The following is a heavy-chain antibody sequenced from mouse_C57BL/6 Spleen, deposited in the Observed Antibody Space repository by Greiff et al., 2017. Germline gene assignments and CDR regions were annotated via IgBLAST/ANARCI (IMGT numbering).Heavy chain of an antibody. CDR1: GYTFTSYW. Sequence: VQLQQPGAELVKPGASVKLSCKASGYTFTSYWMPWVKQRPGHGLEWIGMIHPNSGSTNYNEKFKSKATLTVDKSSSTAYMQLSSLTSEDSAVYYGARGGYSTWYFDVWGTGTMVTVSA. J-gene: IGHJ1*03. CDR2: IHPNSGST. D-gene: IGHD2-5*01. CDR3: ARGGYSTWYFDV. V-gene: IGHV1-64*01.